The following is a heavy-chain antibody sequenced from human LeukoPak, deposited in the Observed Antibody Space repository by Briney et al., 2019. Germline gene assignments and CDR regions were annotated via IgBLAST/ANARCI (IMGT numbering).Heavy chain of an antibody. CDR3: ARSSGSYGGIDY. CDR1: GFTFSSYA. D-gene: IGHD1-26*01. V-gene: IGHV3-64*01. J-gene: IGHJ4*02. CDR2: ISSNGGST. Sequence: PGGSLRLSCAASGFTFSSYAMHWVRQAPGKGLEYVSAISSNGGSTYYANSVKGRSTISRDNSKNTLYLQMGSLRAEDMAVYYCARSSGSYGGIDYWGQGTLVTVSS.